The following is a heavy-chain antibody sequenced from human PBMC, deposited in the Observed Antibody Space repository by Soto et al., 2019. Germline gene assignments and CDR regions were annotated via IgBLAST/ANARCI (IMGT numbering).Heavy chain of an antibody. J-gene: IGHJ4*02. Sequence: PGGSLSLSCAASGFTFSNYWMSWVRQAPGKGRKWGANIKQDGSQKYYVDPVKGRFTVSRDNAKNALYLQMSNLRAEDTAVYYCAPEYDCSGDTCYQSYWGQGSLVTVS. CDR3: APEYDCSGDTCYQSY. CDR2: IKQDGSQK. CDR1: GFTFSNYW. V-gene: IGHV3-7*01. D-gene: IGHD2-15*01.